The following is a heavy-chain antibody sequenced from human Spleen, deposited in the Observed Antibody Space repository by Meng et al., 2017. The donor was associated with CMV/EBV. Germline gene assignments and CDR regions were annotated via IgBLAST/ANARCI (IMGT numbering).Heavy chain of an antibody. CDR3: ARIIYGSGTYLPLAQYYFDY. D-gene: IGHD3-10*01. Sequence: ASVKVSCKASGGTFSSYTISWVRQAPGQGLEWMGWISAYNGNTNYAQKLQGRVTVTTDTSTNTAYMELRSLTSDDTAVYYCARIIYGSGTYLPLAQYYFDYWGQGTLVTVSS. CDR2: ISAYNGNT. CDR1: GGTFSSYT. J-gene: IGHJ4*02. V-gene: IGHV1-18*01.